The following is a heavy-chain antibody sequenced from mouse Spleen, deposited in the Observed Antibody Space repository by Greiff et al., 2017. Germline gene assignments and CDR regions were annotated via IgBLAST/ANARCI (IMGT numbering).Heavy chain of an antibody. CDR3: ARGTGTWDY. Sequence: EVKLMESEGGLVQPGSSMKLSCTASGFTFSDYYMAWVRQVPEKGLEWVANINYDGSSTYYLDSLKSRFIISRDNAKNILYLQMSSLKSEDTATYYCARGTGTWDYWGQGTTLTVSS. CDR1: GFTFSDYY. CDR2: INYDGSST. J-gene: IGHJ2*01. D-gene: IGHD4-1*01. V-gene: IGHV5-16*01.